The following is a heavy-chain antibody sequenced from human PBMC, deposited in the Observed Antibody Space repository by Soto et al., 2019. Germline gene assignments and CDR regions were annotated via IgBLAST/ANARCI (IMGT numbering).Heavy chain of an antibody. Sequence: PGGSLRLSCAASGFTFSSYAMSWVRQAPGKGLEWVSAISGSGGSTYYADSVKGRFTVSRDNSKNTLYLQMNSLRAEDTAVYYCATDQFYYVSGSYFHYYYYMAVWGKGTTVTVSS. CDR2: ISGSGGST. CDR1: GFTFSSYA. V-gene: IGHV3-23*01. J-gene: IGHJ6*03. CDR3: ATDQFYYVSGSYFHYYYYMAV. D-gene: IGHD3-10*01.